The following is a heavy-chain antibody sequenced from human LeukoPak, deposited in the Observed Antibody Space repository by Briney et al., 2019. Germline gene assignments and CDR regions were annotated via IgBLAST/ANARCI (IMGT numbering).Heavy chain of an antibody. Sequence: SQTLSLTCAISGDSVSSNSATWSWIRQSPSRGLEWLGRTYYSSKWNNDYAGSVKSRITINPDTSKNQFSLQLNSVTPEDTAVYYCARRKDSYDVWGQGTMVTVSS. J-gene: IGHJ3*01. CDR3: ARRKDSYDV. CDR2: TYYSSKWNN. CDR1: GDSVSSNSAT. D-gene: IGHD2-15*01. V-gene: IGHV6-1*01.